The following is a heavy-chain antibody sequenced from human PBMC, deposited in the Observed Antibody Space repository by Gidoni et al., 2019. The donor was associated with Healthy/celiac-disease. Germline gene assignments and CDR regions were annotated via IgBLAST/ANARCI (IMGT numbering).Heavy chain of an antibody. CDR1: GFSLSNARMG. V-gene: IGHV2-26*01. Sequence: QVTLKESGPVLVKPTETLTLTCTVSGFSLSNARMGVSWIRQPPGKALEWLAHIFSNDEKSYSTSLKSRLTISKDTSKSQVVLTMTNMDPVDTATYYCARIRIGRDIVAHGAESYYYYYYGMDVWGQGTTVTVSS. CDR2: IFSNDEK. D-gene: IGHD5-12*01. CDR3: ARIRIGRDIVAHGAESYYYYYYGMDV. J-gene: IGHJ6*02.